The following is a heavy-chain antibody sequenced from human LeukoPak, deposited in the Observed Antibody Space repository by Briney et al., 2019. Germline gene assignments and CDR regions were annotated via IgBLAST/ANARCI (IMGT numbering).Heavy chain of an antibody. J-gene: IGHJ4*02. Sequence: SETLSLTCTVSGGSISSYYWSWIRQPPGKGLEWIGYIYYSGSTNYNPSLKSRVTISVDTSKNQFSLKLSSVTAADTAVYYCVGGSGRVEDYWGQGALVTVSS. V-gene: IGHV4-59*01. CDR2: IYYSGST. CDR1: GGSISSYY. D-gene: IGHD3-10*01. CDR3: VGGSGRVEDY.